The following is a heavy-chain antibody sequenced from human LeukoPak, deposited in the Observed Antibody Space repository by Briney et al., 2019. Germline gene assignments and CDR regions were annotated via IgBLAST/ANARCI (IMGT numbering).Heavy chain of an antibody. CDR2: IYYSGST. CDR1: GGSITSSSHY. CDR3: ARQFWEQLVWFDY. Sequence: SETLSLTCTVSGGSITSSSHYWGWIRQPPGKGLEWIGTIYYSGSTYYNPSLKSRVTISVDTSKNQFSLKLSSVTAADTAVYYCARQFWEQLVWFDYWGQGILVTVSS. D-gene: IGHD6-13*01. V-gene: IGHV4-39*01. J-gene: IGHJ4*02.